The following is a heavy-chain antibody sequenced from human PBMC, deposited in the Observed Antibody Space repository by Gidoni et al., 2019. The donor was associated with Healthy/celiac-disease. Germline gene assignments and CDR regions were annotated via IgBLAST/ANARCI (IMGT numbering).Heavy chain of an antibody. CDR3: AKRGSGWGLIYYYGMDV. V-gene: IGHV3-30*18. CDR1: GFTFSSYG. J-gene: IGHJ6*02. D-gene: IGHD6-19*01. Sequence: QVQLVESGGGVVQPGRSLRRSCAASGFTFSSYGMHWVRQAPGNGLEWVAVISYDGSNKYYSDSVKGRFTISRDNSKNTLYLQMNSLRAEDTAVYYCAKRGSGWGLIYYYGMDVWGQGTTVTVSS. CDR2: ISYDGSNK.